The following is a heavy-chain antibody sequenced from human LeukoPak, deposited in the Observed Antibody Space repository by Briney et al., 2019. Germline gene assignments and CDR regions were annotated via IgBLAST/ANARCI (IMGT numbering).Heavy chain of an antibody. V-gene: IGHV1-69*13. CDR2: IIPIFGTA. Sequence: GASVKVSCKASGGTFSSYAISWVRQAPGQGLEWMGGIIPIFGTANYAQKFQGRVTITADESTSTAYMELSSLRSEDTAVYYCARDDIVVVVAATRAFDYWGQGTLVTVSS. J-gene: IGHJ4*02. D-gene: IGHD2-15*01. CDR1: GGTFSSYA. CDR3: ARDDIVVVVAATRAFDY.